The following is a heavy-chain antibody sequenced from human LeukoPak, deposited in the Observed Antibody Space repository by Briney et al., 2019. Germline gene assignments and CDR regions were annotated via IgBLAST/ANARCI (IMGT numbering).Heavy chain of an antibody. CDR3: ARGYGDYVYFQH. J-gene: IGHJ1*01. V-gene: IGHV4-30-2*01. Sequence: SQTLSLTCAVSGGSISSGGYSWSWIRQPPGKGLEWIGYIYHSGSTYYNPSLKSRVTISVDRSKNQFSLKLSSVTAADTAVYYCARGYGDYVYFQHWGQGTLVTVSS. CDR1: GGSISSGGYS. D-gene: IGHD4-17*01. CDR2: IYHSGST.